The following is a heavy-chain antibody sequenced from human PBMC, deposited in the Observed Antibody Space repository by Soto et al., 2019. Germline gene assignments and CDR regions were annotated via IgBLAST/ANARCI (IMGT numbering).Heavy chain of an antibody. CDR2: ISGSGGGT. V-gene: IGHV3-23*01. D-gene: IGHD3-3*01. J-gene: IGHJ1*01. Sequence: PGGSLRLSCAASGFTFSSYSMSWVRQAPGKGLEWVSSISGSGGGTYYADSVKGRFTISRDNSKNTIYSQMNNLRADDTAVYYCAKLSSGGTYFQYWGQGTLVTAPQ. CDR1: GFTFSSYS. CDR3: AKLSSGGTYFQY.